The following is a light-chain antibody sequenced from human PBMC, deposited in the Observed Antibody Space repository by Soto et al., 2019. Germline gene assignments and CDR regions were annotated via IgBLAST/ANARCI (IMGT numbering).Light chain of an antibody. CDR1: QGIGVY. V-gene: IGKV1-27*01. J-gene: IGKJ4*01. Sequence: DLQMTQSPSSLSASLGDRVTITCRASQGIGVYLAWFQQRPGRVPSLLIYAASTLQSGVPSRFSGSGSGTDFTLTISSLQPEDVATYYCQKYNSPPLTFGGGTKVEIK. CDR3: QKYNSPPLT. CDR2: AAS.